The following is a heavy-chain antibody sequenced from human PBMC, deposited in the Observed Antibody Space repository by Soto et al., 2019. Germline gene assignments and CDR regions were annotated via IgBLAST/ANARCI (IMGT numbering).Heavy chain of an antibody. CDR1: GYTFTSYA. V-gene: IGHV7-4-1*02. D-gene: IGHD5-18*01. J-gene: IGHJ4*02. Sequence: ASVKVSCKASGYTFTSYAMSWVRQAPGQGLEWMGWINTNAGNPTYAQGFTGRVVFSLDTSVSTAYLQSSSLKAEDTAEYYCARETRFAGYSYGYYFDDWGQGTMVTVSS. CDR2: INTNAGNP. CDR3: ARETRFAGYSYGYYFDD.